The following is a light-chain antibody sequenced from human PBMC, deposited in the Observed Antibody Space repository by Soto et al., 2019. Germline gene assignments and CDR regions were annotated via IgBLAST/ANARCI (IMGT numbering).Light chain of an antibody. CDR1: QSVSTK. Sequence: EMVMTRPPAPPSGSPGERATLSCRASQSVSTKLAWYQQKPGQAPRLLIYGASTRATGIPARFSGSGSGTEFTLTISSLQSEDFAVYYCQQCNSWPITFGQGTRLEIK. CDR2: GAS. J-gene: IGKJ5*01. CDR3: QQCNSWPIT. V-gene: IGKV3-15*01.